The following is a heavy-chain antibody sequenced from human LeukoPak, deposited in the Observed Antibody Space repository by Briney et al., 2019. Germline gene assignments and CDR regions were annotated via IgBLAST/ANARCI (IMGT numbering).Heavy chain of an antibody. CDR3: AREMATILPYYYGMDV. CDR1: GGSFSDYF. J-gene: IGHJ6*02. V-gene: IGHV4-34*01. D-gene: IGHD5-24*01. Sequence: PSETLSLTCAVYGGSFSDYFWGWIRQPPGKGLEWIGEINHSGRTYYNPSLKSRVTISVDTSKNQFSLKLSSVTAADTAVYYCAREMATILPYYYGMDVWGQGTTVTVSS. CDR2: INHSGRT.